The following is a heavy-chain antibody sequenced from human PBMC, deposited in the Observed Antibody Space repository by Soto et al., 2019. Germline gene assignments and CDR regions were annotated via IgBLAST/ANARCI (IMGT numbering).Heavy chain of an antibody. Sequence: PSETLSLTCTVYGGSISSGGYYWSWIRQHPGKGLEWIGYIYYSGSTYYNPSLKSRVTISVDTSKNQFSLKLSSVTAADTAVYYCARVADDSPAHDYWGQGTLVTVSS. V-gene: IGHV4-31*03. CDR1: GGSISSGGYY. CDR2: IYYSGST. D-gene: IGHD3-22*01. J-gene: IGHJ4*02. CDR3: ARVADDSPAHDY.